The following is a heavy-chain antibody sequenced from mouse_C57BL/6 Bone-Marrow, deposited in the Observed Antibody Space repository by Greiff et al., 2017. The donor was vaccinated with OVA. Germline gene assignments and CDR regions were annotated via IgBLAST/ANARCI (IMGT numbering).Heavy chain of an antibody. D-gene: IGHD1-1*01. J-gene: IGHJ1*03. CDR3: ARYPITTVVATYWYFDV. V-gene: IGHV1-53*01. CDR1: GYTFTSYW. CDR2: ITPSNGGT. Sequence: VQLQQPGTELVKPGASVKLSCKASGYTFTSYWMHWVKQRPGQGLEWIGNITPSNGGTNYNEKFKSKATLTVDKSSSTAYMQLSSLTSEDSAVYYCARYPITTVVATYWYFDVWGTGTTVTVSS.